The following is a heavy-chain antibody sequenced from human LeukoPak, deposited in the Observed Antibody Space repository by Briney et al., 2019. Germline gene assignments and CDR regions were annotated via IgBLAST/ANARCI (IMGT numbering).Heavy chain of an antibody. Sequence: PSETLSLTCTVSGGSVSSGSYYWSWIRQPPGKGLEWIGYIYYSGSTNYNPSLKSRVTISVDRSKNQFSLKLSSVTAADTAVYYCAREVIVATIFDYWGQGTLVTVSS. CDR3: AREVIVATIFDY. CDR2: IYYSGST. V-gene: IGHV4-61*01. J-gene: IGHJ4*02. D-gene: IGHD5-12*01. CDR1: GGSVSSGSYY.